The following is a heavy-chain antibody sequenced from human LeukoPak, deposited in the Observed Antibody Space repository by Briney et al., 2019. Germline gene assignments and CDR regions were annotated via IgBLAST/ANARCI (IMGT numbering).Heavy chain of an antibody. V-gene: IGHV1-8*01. D-gene: IGHD3-22*01. CDR3: AREYYDSSGPGGDY. J-gene: IGHJ4*02. Sequence: ASVKVSCKASGYTFTSYDINWVRQATGQGLEWMGWMNPDSGNTGYAQKFQGRVTMTRNTSISTAYMELSSLRSEDTAVYYCAREYYDSSGPGGDYWGQGTLVTVSS. CDR1: GYTFTSYD. CDR2: MNPDSGNT.